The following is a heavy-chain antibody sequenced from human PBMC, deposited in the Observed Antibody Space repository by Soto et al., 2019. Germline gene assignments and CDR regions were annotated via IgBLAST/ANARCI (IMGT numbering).Heavy chain of an antibody. V-gene: IGHV3-30-3*01. J-gene: IGHJ6*01. CDR1: GFTFSSYA. Sequence: GGSLRLSCAASGFTFSSYAMHWVRQAPGKGLEWVAVISYDGSNKYYADSVKGRFTISRDNSKNTLYLQMNSLRAEETALYFCSRDDFWVGGATGVDRGYFGMEVWGQGDTVTVSS. CDR2: ISYDGSNK. D-gene: IGHD2-15*01. CDR3: SRDDFWVGGATGVDRGYFGMEV.